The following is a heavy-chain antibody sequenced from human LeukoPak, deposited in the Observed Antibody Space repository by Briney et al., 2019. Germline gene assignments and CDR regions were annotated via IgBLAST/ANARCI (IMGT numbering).Heavy chain of an antibody. V-gene: IGHV1-2*02. CDR2: INPNGGGT. J-gene: IGHJ4*02. CDR3: ARDYGGILVAETFDY. D-gene: IGHD5-12*01. CDR1: GYTITGYY. Sequence: ASVKVSCKASGYTITGYYIHWVRQAPGQGLEWMGWINPNGGGTNYAQNFQDRVTMTRDTSISTAYMGLSRLRSDDTAVYYCARDYGGILVAETFDYWGQGTLVTVSS.